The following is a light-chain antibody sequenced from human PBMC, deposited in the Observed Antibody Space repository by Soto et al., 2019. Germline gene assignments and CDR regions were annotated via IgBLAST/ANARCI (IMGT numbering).Light chain of an antibody. CDR2: LNSDGSH. V-gene: IGLV4-69*01. CDR3: QTWGTGYWV. Sequence: QAVVTQSPSASASLGASVKLTCTLSSGHSSYAIAWHQQQPEKGPRYLMKLNSDGSHTKGDGIPDRFSGSSSGAERYLTISILQSEDEADYYCQTWGTGYWVFGGGTKLTVL. J-gene: IGLJ3*02. CDR1: SGHSSYA.